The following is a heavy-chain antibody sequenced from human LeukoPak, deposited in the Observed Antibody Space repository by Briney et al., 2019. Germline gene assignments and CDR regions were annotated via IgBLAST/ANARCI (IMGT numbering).Heavy chain of an antibody. Sequence: GASVKVYCKASGYTFTGYYMHWVRQAPGQGLEWMGWINPNSGGTNYVQKFQGRVTMTRDTSISTAYMELSRLRSDDTAVYYCARVARIFGQPNWFDPWGQGTLVTVSS. D-gene: IGHD2-15*01. V-gene: IGHV1-2*02. CDR3: ARVARIFGQPNWFDP. CDR2: INPNSGGT. J-gene: IGHJ5*02. CDR1: GYTFTGYY.